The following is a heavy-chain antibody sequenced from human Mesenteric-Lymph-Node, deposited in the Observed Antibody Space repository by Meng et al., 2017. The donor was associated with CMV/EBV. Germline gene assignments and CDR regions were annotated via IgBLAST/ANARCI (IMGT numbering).Heavy chain of an antibody. CDR1: GFTFDSYE. D-gene: IGHD3-3*01. J-gene: IGHJ5*02. CDR2: ISTGGSTI. Sequence: GGSLRLSCAASGFTFDSYEMNWVRRAPGKGLEWVSFISTGGSTIYYAASVRGRFTISRDNTKNSLFLQMNSLRAEDTAVYYCARAGGGEIWSGESDPWGQGTLVTVSS. V-gene: IGHV3-48*03. CDR3: ARAGGGEIWSGESDP.